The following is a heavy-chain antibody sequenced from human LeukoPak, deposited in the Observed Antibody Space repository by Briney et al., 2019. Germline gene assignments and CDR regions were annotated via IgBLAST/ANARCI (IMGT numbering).Heavy chain of an antibody. Sequence: GGSLRLSCAASGFTFNNYAMNWVRQAPGKGLEWVSGISGFGGSTYNAPSVKGRLTISRDNFGNMLYLHLDSLRVEDTAIYYCARRSGSSWSSFDYWGQGALVTVSS. J-gene: IGHJ4*02. CDR3: ARRSGSSWSSFDY. CDR2: ISGFGGST. CDR1: GFTFNNYA. V-gene: IGHV3-23*01. D-gene: IGHD6-13*01.